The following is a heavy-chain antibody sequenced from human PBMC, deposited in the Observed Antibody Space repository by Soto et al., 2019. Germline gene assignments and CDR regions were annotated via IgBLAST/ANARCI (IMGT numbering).Heavy chain of an antibody. D-gene: IGHD3-9*01. CDR3: AKYWVDYDILTGYYGRLDYYYMDV. CDR2: ISGSGGST. CDR1: GFTFTSYA. Sequence: GGSLRLSCAASGFTFTSYAMGWVRQAPGKGLEWVSAISGSGGSTYYADSVKGRFTISRDNSKNTLYLQRNSRGAEETAVYYCAKYWVDYDILTGYYGRLDYYYMDVWGKGTTVTVS. J-gene: IGHJ6*03. V-gene: IGHV3-23*01.